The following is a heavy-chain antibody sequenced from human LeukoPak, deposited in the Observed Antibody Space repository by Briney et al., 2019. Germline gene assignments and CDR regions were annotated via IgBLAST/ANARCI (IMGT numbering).Heavy chain of an antibody. CDR2: IYPGDPDT. CDR3: AMYFTGYSSGDDAFDI. CDR1: GYSFTSYW. D-gene: IGHD6-19*01. V-gene: IGHV5-51*01. J-gene: IGHJ3*02. Sequence: GESLKISCKGSGYSFTSYWIGWVRQMPGKGLGWMGIIYPGDPDTRYSPSFQGQVTISADKSISTAYLQWSSLKASDTAMYYCAMYFTGYSSGDDAFDIWGQGTMVTVSS.